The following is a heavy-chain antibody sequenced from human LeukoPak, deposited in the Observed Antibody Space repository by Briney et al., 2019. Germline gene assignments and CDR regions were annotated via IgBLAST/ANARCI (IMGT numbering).Heavy chain of an antibody. V-gene: IGHV3-15*01. Sequence: GGSLRLSCVASGFTFSNAWMSWVRQAPGTGLEWVGRIKSKIDGGTTDYAAPVKGRFIISRDDSKNTLYLQMSSLRTADTAVYYCTTNSAGPWGQGTLVTVSS. D-gene: IGHD4-11*01. CDR3: TTNSAGP. CDR2: IKSKIDGGTT. J-gene: IGHJ5*02. CDR1: GFTFSNAW.